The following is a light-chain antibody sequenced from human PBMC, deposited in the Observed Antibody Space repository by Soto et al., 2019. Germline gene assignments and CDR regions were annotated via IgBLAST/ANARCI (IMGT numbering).Light chain of an antibody. V-gene: IGKV1-12*01. J-gene: IGKJ5*01. Sequence: DIQMTQSPSSVSASVGDRVTITCRASHDVSSWVAWYQQKAGAAPKLLIYGASTLQSGVPSRFSGSRSGTDFTLTISNLEPEDFATYYCQQAGSFPTFGQGTRLEIK. CDR1: HDVSSW. CDR2: GAS. CDR3: QQAGSFPT.